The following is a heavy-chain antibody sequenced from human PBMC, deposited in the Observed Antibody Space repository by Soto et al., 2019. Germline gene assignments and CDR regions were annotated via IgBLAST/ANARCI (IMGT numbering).Heavy chain of an antibody. V-gene: IGHV3-23*01. CDR3: ASRSSGWYCDY. CDR2: ISGSGGST. CDR1: GFTFSSYA. D-gene: IGHD6-19*01. J-gene: IGHJ4*02. Sequence: EVQLLESGGGLVQPGGSLRLSCAASGFTFSSYAMSWVRQAPGEGLEWVSVISGSGGSTYFAASVKGRFTISRDNSKNSRYLQMDSLRAEDTAVYYCASRSSGWYCDYWGQGTLVTVSS.